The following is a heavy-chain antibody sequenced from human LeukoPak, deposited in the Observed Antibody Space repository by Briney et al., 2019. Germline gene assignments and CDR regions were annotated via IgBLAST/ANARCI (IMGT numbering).Heavy chain of an antibody. CDR3: ARDSGSSGWYSFDY. V-gene: IGHV1-18*01. CDR1: NYTFTGYG. Sequence: ASVKVSCKASNYTFTGYGISWVRQAPGQGLEWMAWINAYNGDTNYAQKFQGRVTITRDTSASTAYMELSSLRSEDTAVYYCARDSGSSGWYSFDYWGQGTLVTVSS. J-gene: IGHJ4*02. CDR2: INAYNGDT. D-gene: IGHD6-19*01.